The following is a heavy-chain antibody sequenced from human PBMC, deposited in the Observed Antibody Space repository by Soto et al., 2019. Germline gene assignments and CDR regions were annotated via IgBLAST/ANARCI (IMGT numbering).Heavy chain of an antibody. CDR3: AKLPGLNYYGSGSYFAFDI. CDR1: GFTFSSYA. D-gene: IGHD3-10*01. J-gene: IGHJ3*02. Sequence: GGSLRLSCAASGFTFSSYAMSWVRQAPGKGLEWVSAISGSGGSTYYADSVKGRFTISRDNSKNTLYLQMNSPRAEDTAVYYCAKLPGLNYYGSGSYFAFDIWGQGTMVTVSS. CDR2: ISGSGGST. V-gene: IGHV3-23*01.